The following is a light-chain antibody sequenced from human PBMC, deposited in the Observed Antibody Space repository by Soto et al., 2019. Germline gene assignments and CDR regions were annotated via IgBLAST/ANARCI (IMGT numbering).Light chain of an antibody. CDR1: QSVSGN. V-gene: IGKV3D-15*01. Sequence: EIVMTQSPATLSVSPGERATLSCRASQSVSGNLAWYQQKPGQAPSLLIYGASTRATGIPARFSASGSRTEVTLNISSLQSEDSAVYYGQQYNNWPALTFGGGTKVEVK. J-gene: IGKJ4*01. CDR2: GAS. CDR3: QQYNNWPALT.